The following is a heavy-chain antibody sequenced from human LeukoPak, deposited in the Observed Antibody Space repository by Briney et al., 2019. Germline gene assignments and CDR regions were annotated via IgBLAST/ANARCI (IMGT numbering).Heavy chain of an antibody. CDR2: ISSSSSYI. V-gene: IGHV3-21*01. Sequence: GGSLRLSCAASGFTFSSYSMNWARQAPGKGLEWVSSISSSSSYIYYADSVKGRFTISRDNAKNSLYLQMNSLRAEDTAVYYCASTNYDSSGYYPYYFDYWGQGTLVTVSS. J-gene: IGHJ4*02. CDR3: ASTNYDSSGYYPYYFDY. CDR1: GFTFSSYS. D-gene: IGHD3-22*01.